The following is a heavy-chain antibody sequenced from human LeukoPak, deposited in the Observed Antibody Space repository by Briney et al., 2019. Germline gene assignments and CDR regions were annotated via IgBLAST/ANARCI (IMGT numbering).Heavy chain of an antibody. D-gene: IGHD1-26*01. J-gene: IGHJ3*02. Sequence: ASLKVSCKASGYTFTGYYMHWVRQAPGQGLGWMGWINPNRGGTNYAQTFQGRVNMTRDTSINTAYMELSRLGSEDTAVYYCARDEGSGEWELLFAFDIWGQGTMVTVSS. CDR2: INPNRGGT. CDR1: GYTFTGYY. V-gene: IGHV1-2*02. CDR3: ARDEGSGEWELLFAFDI.